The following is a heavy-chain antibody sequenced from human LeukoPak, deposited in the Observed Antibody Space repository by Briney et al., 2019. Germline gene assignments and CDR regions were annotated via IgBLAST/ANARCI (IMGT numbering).Heavy chain of an antibody. CDR3: AKDNPPTKD. V-gene: IGHV3-30*18. CDR1: GFTFSSYG. Sequence: GGSLRLSCAASGFTFSSYGMHWVRLAPGKGLEWVAVISYDGSNKYYADSVKGRFTISRDNFKNTLYLQMNSLRAEDTAVYYCAKDNPPTKDWGQGTLVTVSS. D-gene: IGHD5-24*01. J-gene: IGHJ4*02. CDR2: ISYDGSNK.